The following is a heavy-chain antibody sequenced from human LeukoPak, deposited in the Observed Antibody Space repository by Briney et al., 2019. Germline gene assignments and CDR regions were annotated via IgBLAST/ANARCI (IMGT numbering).Heavy chain of an antibody. V-gene: IGHV3-30*18. Sequence: PGRSLRLSCAASGFTFSSYGMHWVRQAPGKGLEGVAVISYDGSDKYYADSVKGRFTIYRDNSKNTLYLQMNSLRAEDTAVYYCAKSNREDIVVVPAALRDYYFDYWGQGTLVTVSS. CDR2: ISYDGSDK. J-gene: IGHJ4*02. CDR3: AKSNREDIVVVPAALRDYYFDY. D-gene: IGHD2-2*01. CDR1: GFTFSSYG.